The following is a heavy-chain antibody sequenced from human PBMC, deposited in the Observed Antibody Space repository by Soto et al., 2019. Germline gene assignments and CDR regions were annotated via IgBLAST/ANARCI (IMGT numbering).Heavy chain of an antibody. D-gene: IGHD6-19*01. CDR3: ASPREGQWLVFDH. CDR2: ISKDGLDR. V-gene: IGHV3-30*19. Sequence: LRLSCVVSGFTFSDFGMHWVRQSPGEGLAWVASISKDGLDRYYSESVKGRFTISRDDSKNTVFLQMNSLKVEDTAAYFCASPREGQWLVFDHWGQRTLVTVSS. J-gene: IGHJ4*02. CDR1: GFTFSDFG.